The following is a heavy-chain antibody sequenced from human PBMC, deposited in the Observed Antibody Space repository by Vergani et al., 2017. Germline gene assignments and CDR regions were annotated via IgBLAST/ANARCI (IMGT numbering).Heavy chain of an antibody. J-gene: IGHJ4*02. CDR2: TYSTGST. CDR3: ARMGGYDGGDAFQIGYFDS. V-gene: IGHV4-31*03. Sequence: QVQLQESGPGLVKPSQTLSLTCSVSGDSISSGVYYWNWIRQHPGKGLEWIGYTYSTGSTHHNPSLRRRINMSVDTSKNQFCLKLNSVTAADTAMYYCARMGGYDGGDAFQIGYFDSWGPGILVTVSS. D-gene: IGHD2-21*01. CDR1: GDSISSGVYY.